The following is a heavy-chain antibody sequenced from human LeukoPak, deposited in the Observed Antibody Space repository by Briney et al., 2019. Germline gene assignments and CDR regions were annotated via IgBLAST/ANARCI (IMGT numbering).Heavy chain of an antibody. J-gene: IGHJ6*03. D-gene: IGHD3-3*01. CDR1: GYTFTSYA. V-gene: IGHV7-4-1*02. CDR3: ASKYPRVATPGGDYYYYMDV. Sequence: ASVKVSCKASGYTFTSYAMNWVRQAPGQGLGWMGWINTNTGNPTYAQGFTGRFVFSLDTSVSTAYLQISSLKAEDTAVYYCASKYPRVATPGGDYYYYMDVWGKGTTVTVSS. CDR2: INTNTGNP.